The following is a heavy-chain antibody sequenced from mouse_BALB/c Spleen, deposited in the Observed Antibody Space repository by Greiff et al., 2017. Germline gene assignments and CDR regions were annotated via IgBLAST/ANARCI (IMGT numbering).Heavy chain of an antibody. D-gene: IGHD3-2*01. CDR1: GFNIKDTY. Sequence: VQLQQSGAELVKPGASVKLSCTASGFNIKDTYMHWVKQRPEQGLEWIGRIDPANGNTKYDPKFQGKATITADTSSNTAYLQLSSLTSEDTAVYYCARWLRQLGLVDWGQGTLVTVSA. CDR3: ARWLRQLGLVD. CDR2: IDPANGNT. V-gene: IGHV14-3*02. J-gene: IGHJ3*01.